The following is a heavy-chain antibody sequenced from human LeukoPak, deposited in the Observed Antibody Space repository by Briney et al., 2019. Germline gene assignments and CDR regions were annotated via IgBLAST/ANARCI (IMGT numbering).Heavy chain of an antibody. Sequence: SETLSLTCTVSGGSISSSSYYWGWIRQPPGKGLEWIGSIYYSGSTYYSPSLKSRVTISVDTSKNQFSLKLSSVTAADTAVYYCARHHVEAATVDYWGQGTLVTVSS. CDR3: ARHHVEAATVDY. CDR2: IYYSGST. CDR1: GGSISSSSYY. D-gene: IGHD2-15*01. J-gene: IGHJ4*02. V-gene: IGHV4-39*01.